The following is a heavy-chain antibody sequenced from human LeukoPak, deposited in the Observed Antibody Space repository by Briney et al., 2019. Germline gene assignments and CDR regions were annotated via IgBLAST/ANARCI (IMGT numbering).Heavy chain of an antibody. CDR2: IYTSGST. V-gene: IGHV4-4*09. Sequence: KPSETLYLTCTVSGGSISSYYWSWIRQPPGKGLEWIGYIYTSGSTNYNPSLKSRVTISVDTSKNQFSLKLSSVTAADTAVYYCARQITDAFDIWGQGTMVTVSS. CDR1: GGSISSYY. J-gene: IGHJ3*02. CDR3: ARQITDAFDI.